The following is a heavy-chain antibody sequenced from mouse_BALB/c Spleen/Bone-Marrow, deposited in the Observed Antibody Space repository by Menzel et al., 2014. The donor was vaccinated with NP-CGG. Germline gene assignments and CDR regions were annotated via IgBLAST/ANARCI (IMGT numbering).Heavy chain of an antibody. CDR3: ARGDGYAMDY. V-gene: IGHV14-1*02. CDR2: IDPENGNT. J-gene: IGHJ4*01. Sequence: EVKLVESGAEIVRPGALVKLSCKASGFNIXDYYMQWVKQRPEQGLEWIGWIDPENGNTIYDPKFQGKASITADTSSNTAYLQLSSLTSEDTAVYYCARGDGYAMDYWGQGTSVTVSS. CDR1: GFNIXDYY.